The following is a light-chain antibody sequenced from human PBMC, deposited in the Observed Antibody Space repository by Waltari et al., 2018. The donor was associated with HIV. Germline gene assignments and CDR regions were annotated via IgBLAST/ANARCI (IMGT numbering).Light chain of an antibody. J-gene: IGLJ3*02. CDR3: AAWDDSLNGWV. Sequence: SYDLTQSPSVSVSPGQTASLTCFGDNLGDKYVSWYQQKPGQSPVMVIYQDTKRPSGIPDRISAFKSGTSASLAISRLQSEDEATYYCAAWDDSLNGWVFGGGTKLTVL. CDR2: QDT. CDR1: NLGDKY. V-gene: IGLV3-1*01.